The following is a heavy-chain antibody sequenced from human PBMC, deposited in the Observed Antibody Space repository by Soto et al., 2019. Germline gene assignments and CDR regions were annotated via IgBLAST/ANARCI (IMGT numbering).Heavy chain of an antibody. Sequence: QVQLVQSGAEVKRPGSSVKVSCKASGDTFNFYSINWVRQAPGLGLEWMGRVNPIVSMSNYAQKFQGRVTXTXYXXTSTAYMELSSLRSEDTAIYYCASSYGSGYRAFDYWGQGALVTVSS. CDR2: VNPIVSMS. J-gene: IGHJ4*02. CDR1: GDTFNFYS. D-gene: IGHD3-10*01. CDR3: ASSYGSGYRAFDY. V-gene: IGHV1-69*02.